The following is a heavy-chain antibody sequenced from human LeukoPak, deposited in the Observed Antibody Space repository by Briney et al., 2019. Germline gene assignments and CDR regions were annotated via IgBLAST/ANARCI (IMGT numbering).Heavy chain of an antibody. CDR1: GFTLSSYS. CDR3: ARDRGYAVDG. D-gene: IGHD2-8*01. V-gene: IGHV3-48*01. J-gene: IGHJ4*02. CDR2: IGSSRSRI. Sequence: GGSLRLSCAASGFTLSSYSMNCVRHAQGKGREWVTYIGSSRSRISNADSVWGRFTISRENAKSSLALQMKSRRAEDTGVYCCARDRGYAVDGWGQGILVTASS.